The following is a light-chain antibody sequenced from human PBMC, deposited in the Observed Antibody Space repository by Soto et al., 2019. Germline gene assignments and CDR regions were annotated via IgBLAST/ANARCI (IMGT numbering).Light chain of an antibody. J-gene: IGLJ2*01. V-gene: IGLV1-44*01. CDR2: SNN. CDR3: AAWDDSLNGLV. CDR1: SSNIGSNT. Sequence: QSVLTQPPSASGTPGQRVTISCSGSSSNIGSNTVNWYQQLPGTAPKLLIYSNNQRPSGVPDRFSGSKSGTSAPLAISGLQSEDEADYYCAAWDDSLNGLVFGGGTKLTV.